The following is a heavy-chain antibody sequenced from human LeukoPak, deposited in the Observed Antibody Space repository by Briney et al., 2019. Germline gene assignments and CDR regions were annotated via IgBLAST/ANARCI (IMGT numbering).Heavy chain of an antibody. CDR1: GFTVSSNY. D-gene: IGHD1-26*01. J-gene: IGHJ4*02. CDR2: IYSGGST. V-gene: IGHV3-53*01. CDR3: AKDILVGATEFDY. Sequence: GGSLRLSCAASGFTVSSNYMSWVRQAPGKGLEWVSVIYSGGSTYYADSVKGRFTISRDNAKNSLYLQMNSLRAEDTAVYYCAKDILVGATEFDYWGQGTLVTVSS.